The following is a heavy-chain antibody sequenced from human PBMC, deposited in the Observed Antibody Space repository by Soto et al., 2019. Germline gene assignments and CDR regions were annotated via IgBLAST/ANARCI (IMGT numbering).Heavy chain of an antibody. V-gene: IGHV5-51*01. J-gene: IGHJ4*02. Sequence: GESLKISCQGSGNSFTTYWIGWVRQMPGKGLEWMGIIYPGDSDTRYSPSFQGRVTISADKSISTAYLQWSSLKASDTAMYYCARQGYSYGYDSWGQGTLVTVSS. CDR1: GNSFTTYW. D-gene: IGHD5-18*01. CDR2: IYPGDSDT. CDR3: ARQGYSYGYDS.